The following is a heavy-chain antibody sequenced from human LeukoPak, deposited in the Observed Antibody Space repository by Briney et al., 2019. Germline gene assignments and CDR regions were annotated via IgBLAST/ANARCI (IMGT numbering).Heavy chain of an antibody. D-gene: IGHD3-22*01. V-gene: IGHV4-4*07. J-gene: IGHJ4*02. Sequence: SDTLSLTCTVSDASITNYYWGWIRQPAGKGLEWIGLIYTSGSTDYNPSLRSRLTMSVDTSKNQFSLKLRSVTAADTAVYYCARESKTYDGDGYYLDYWGQGTLVTVSS. CDR1: DASITNYY. CDR2: IYTSGST. CDR3: ARESKTYDGDGYYLDY.